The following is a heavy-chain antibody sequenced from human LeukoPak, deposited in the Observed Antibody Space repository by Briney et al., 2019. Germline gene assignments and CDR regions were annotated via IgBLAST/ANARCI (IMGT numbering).Heavy chain of an antibody. CDR3: VRAVPAAVLGAFDI. J-gene: IGHJ3*02. CDR1: GFTFSDYY. D-gene: IGHD2-2*02. Sequence: GGSLRLSCAASGFTFSDYYMSWIRQAPGKGLEWVSYISSGGSPIYYADSVKGRFTISRDNAKNSLYLRMNSLRAEDTAVYYCVRAVPAAVLGAFDIWGQGSMVTVSS. CDR2: ISSGGSPI. V-gene: IGHV3-11*04.